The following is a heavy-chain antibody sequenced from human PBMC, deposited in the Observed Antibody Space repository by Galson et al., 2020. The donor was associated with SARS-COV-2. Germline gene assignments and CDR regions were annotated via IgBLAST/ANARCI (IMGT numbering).Heavy chain of an antibody. D-gene: IGHD3-10*01. Sequence: SETLSLTCTVSGGSVSSFYWSWIRQPPGKGLESIGYISNTGSTNYNPSLRGRVTISVDTSKNQFSLKLSSVTAADTAVYYCARQMRRQYYYGSGHYGLDVWGQGTTVTVSS. CDR1: GGSVSSFY. CDR2: ISNTGST. V-gene: IGHV4-59*08. CDR3: ARQMRRQYYYGSGHYGLDV. J-gene: IGHJ6*02.